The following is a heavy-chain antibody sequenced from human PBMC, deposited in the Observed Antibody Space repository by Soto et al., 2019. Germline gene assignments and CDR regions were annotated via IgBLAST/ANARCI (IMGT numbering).Heavy chain of an antibody. V-gene: IGHV1-18*01. Sequence: ASVKVSCKASGYTFSSYGISWVRQAPGQGLDWMGWIDAYNGNTNYAQKLQDRVTLTTDTSTSTAYMELRSLRSDDTAVYYCARDGVNYFYYGMDVWGQGTTVTVS. CDR3: ARDGVNYFYYGMDV. CDR2: IDAYNGNT. J-gene: IGHJ6*02. CDR1: GYTFSSYG.